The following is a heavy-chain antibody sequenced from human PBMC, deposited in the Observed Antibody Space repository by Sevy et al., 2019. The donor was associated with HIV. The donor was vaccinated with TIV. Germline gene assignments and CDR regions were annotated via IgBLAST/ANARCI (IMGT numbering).Heavy chain of an antibody. J-gene: IGHJ6*02. CDR2: ISAYNGNT. D-gene: IGHD6-19*01. CDR3: ARDKNTPYSSGWIPKYYYYYYGMDV. CDR1: GYTFTSYG. Sequence: PSVKVSCKASGYTFTSYGISWVRQAPGQGLEWMGWISAYNGNTNYAQKLQGRVTMTTDTSTSTAYMELRSLRSDDTAVYYCARDKNTPYSSGWIPKYYYYYYGMDVWGQGTTVTVSS. V-gene: IGHV1-18*01.